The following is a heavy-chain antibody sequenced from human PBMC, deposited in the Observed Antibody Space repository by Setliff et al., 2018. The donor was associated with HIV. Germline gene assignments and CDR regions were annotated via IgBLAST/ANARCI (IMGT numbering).Heavy chain of an antibody. Sequence: LSLTCTVSGYSISSGYYWGWIRQPPGKGLEWIGSMYHSGTAFHNPSLKSRATIAVDTSKNRFSLKLSSVTAADTAVYYCARSLTSTTMTVVFMGLGAFDIWGQGTMVTVS. CDR3: ARSLTSTTMTVVFMGLGAFDI. J-gene: IGHJ3*02. CDR1: GYSISSGYY. V-gene: IGHV4-38-2*02. D-gene: IGHD3-22*01. CDR2: MYHSGTA.